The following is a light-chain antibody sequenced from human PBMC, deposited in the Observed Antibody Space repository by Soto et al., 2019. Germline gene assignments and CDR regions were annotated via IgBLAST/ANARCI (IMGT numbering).Light chain of an antibody. V-gene: IGKV1-5*03. CDR1: QNINDL. CDR3: QQYSTYSRA. Sequence: DIQMTQSPSTLSASVGDRVTITCWASQNINDLLAWYRQKPGKAPNLLIYKASSLESGVPSRFSGSGYGTEFTLTISSLQPDDFATFYCQQYSTYSRAFDQGTKV. J-gene: IGKJ1*01. CDR2: KAS.